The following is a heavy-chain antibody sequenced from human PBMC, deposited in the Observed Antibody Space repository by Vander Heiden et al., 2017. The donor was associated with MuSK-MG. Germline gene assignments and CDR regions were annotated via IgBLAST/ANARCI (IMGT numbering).Heavy chain of an antibody. Sequence: QVQLVESGGGVVQPGRSLRLSCAASGFTFSNHEMHWVRQAPGKGLEWMAFISFDGSREGYADSVKGRFTISRDNSKKKLYLQMISLRAEDTALYYCARDLTNGYAIDYWGQGTLVTVSS. V-gene: IGHV3-30*04. D-gene: IGHD5-12*01. CDR2: ISFDGSRE. CDR1: GFTFSNHE. CDR3: ARDLTNGYAIDY. J-gene: IGHJ4*02.